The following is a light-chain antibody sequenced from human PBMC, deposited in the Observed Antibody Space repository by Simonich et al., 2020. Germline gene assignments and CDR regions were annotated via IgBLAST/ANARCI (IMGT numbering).Light chain of an antibody. CDR1: SSNIGSNT. Sequence: QSVLTQPPSASGTPGQRVTISCSGSSSNIGSNTVNWYQQLPGTAPKLLIYGTSHRPSGVPDRFSGSKSGTSASLAITGLQAEDEADYYCQSYDSSLSGVVFGGGTKLTVL. V-gene: IGLV1-44*01. CDR3: QSYDSSLSGVV. CDR2: GTS. J-gene: IGLJ2*01.